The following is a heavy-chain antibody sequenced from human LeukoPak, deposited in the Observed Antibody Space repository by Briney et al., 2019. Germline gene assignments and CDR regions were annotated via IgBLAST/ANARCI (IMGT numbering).Heavy chain of an antibody. Sequence: GRSLRLSCTASGFTFSSYGMHWVRQAPGKGLEWAAVIWYDGSEKYYADSVKGRFAISRDNSRNTLYLEMNSLRAEDTAVYYCAREPPDYDSSGYYDFWGQGALVTISS. D-gene: IGHD3-22*01. CDR3: AREPPDYDSSGYYDF. CDR1: GFTFSSYG. CDR2: IWYDGSEK. J-gene: IGHJ4*02. V-gene: IGHV3-33*01.